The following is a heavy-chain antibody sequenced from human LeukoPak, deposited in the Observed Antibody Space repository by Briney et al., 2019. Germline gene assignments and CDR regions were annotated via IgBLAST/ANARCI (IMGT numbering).Heavy chain of an antibody. CDR3: ATGRPLRYFDWLSPPMDV. J-gene: IGHJ6*02. CDR1: GYTLTELS. V-gene: IGHV1-24*01. D-gene: IGHD3-9*01. CDR2: FDPEDGET. Sequence: GASVKVSCKVSGYTLTELSMHWVRRAPGKGLEWMGGFDPEDGETIYAQKFQGRVTMTEDTSTDTAYMELSSLRSGDTAVYYCATGRPLRYFDWLSPPMDVWGQGTTVTVSS.